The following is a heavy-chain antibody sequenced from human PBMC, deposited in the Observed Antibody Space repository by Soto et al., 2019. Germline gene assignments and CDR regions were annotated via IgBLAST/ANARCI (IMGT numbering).Heavy chain of an antibody. Sequence: SETLSLTCPVSGGSISSSRYYWGWIRQPPGKGLEWIGSIYYSESTYYNPSLKSRFTISVDTSKNQFSLTLSSVTAADTAVYYCARHPAGPEVVAAPIHYCFDYWGQGTLVTVSS. CDR3: ARHPAGPEVVAAPIHYCFDY. J-gene: IGHJ4*02. D-gene: IGHD2-15*01. V-gene: IGHV4-39*01. CDR2: IYYSEST. CDR1: GGSISSSRYY.